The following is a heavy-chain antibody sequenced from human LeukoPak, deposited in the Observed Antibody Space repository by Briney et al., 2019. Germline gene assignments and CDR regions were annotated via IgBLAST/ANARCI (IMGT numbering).Heavy chain of an antibody. CDR2: ISGSGGST. Sequence: GGSLRLSCAASGFTFSSYAMSWVRQAPGKGLEWVSAISGSGGSTYSADSVKGRFTISRDNSKNTLYLQTNSLRAEDTAVYYCAIKGLLQPNGNAFDIWGQGTMVTVSS. CDR1: GFTFSSYA. D-gene: IGHD3-22*01. J-gene: IGHJ3*02. CDR3: AIKGLLQPNGNAFDI. V-gene: IGHV3-23*01.